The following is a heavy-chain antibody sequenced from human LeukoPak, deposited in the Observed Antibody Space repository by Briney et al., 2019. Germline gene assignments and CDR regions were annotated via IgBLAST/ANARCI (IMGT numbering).Heavy chain of an antibody. CDR3: ARPVLRYFDWLPNGMDV. V-gene: IGHV4-39*01. J-gene: IGHJ6*02. D-gene: IGHD3-9*01. CDR1: GGSIGSSSYY. CDR2: IYYSGST. Sequence: PSETLSLTCTVSGGSIGSSSYYWGWIRQPPGKGLEWIGSIYYSGSTYYNPSLKSRVTISVDTSKNQFSLKLSSVTAADTAVYYCARPVLRYFDWLPNGMDVWGQGTTVTVSS.